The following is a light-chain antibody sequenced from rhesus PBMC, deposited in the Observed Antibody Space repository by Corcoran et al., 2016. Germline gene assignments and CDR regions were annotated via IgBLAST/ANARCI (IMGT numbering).Light chain of an antibody. Sequence: EIVMTQSQATLFLSPGERATPSRRASQRVSSSLAWYQQKPGQAPRLLNYGASSRATGIPDRFRARRSGTDFTLTISGLEPEDVAVYDCLQRSNWYSFGQGTKV. CDR2: GAS. J-gene: IGKJ2*01. CDR1: QRVSSS. V-gene: IGKV3-24*01. CDR3: LQRSNWYS.